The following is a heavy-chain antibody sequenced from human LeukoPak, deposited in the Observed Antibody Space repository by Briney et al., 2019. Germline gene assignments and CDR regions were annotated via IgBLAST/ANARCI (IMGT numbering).Heavy chain of an antibody. CDR2: ISYDGSNK. CDR1: GSTFSSYG. J-gene: IGHJ4*02. D-gene: IGHD3-10*01. Sequence: GGSLRLSCAASGSTFSSYGMHWVRQAPGKGLEWVAVISYDGSNKYYADSVKGRFTISRDNSKNTLYLQMNSLRAEDTAVYYCAKGMVRGAHYFDYWGQGTLVTVSS. CDR3: AKGMVRGAHYFDY. V-gene: IGHV3-30*18.